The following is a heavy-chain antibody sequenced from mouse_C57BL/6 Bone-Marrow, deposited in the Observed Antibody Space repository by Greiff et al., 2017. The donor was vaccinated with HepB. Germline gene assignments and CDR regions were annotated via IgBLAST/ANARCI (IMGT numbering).Heavy chain of an antibody. V-gene: IGHV1-82*01. CDR1: GYAFSSSW. J-gene: IGHJ3*01. Sequence: QVQLKESGPELVKPGASVKISCKASGYAFSSSWMNRVKQRPGKGLEWIGRIYPGDGDTNYNGKFKGKATLTADKSSSTAYMQLSSLTSEDSAVYFCARSGGHAWFAYWGQGTLVTVSA. CDR3: ARSGGHAWFAY. D-gene: IGHD3-1*01. CDR2: IYPGDGDT.